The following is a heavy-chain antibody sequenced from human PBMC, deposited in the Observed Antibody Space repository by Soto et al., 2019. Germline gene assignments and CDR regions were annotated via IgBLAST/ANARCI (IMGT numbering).Heavy chain of an antibody. J-gene: IGHJ4*02. Sequence: PGGSLRLSCAASGFTVSSNYMSWVRQAPGKGLEWVSVIYSGGSTYYADSVKGRSTISRNNAKNSLYLQMSSLRAEDTAVYYCARDLFDYWGQGTLVTVSS. V-gene: IGHV3-53*01. CDR1: GFTVSSNY. CDR3: ARDLFDY. CDR2: IYSGGST.